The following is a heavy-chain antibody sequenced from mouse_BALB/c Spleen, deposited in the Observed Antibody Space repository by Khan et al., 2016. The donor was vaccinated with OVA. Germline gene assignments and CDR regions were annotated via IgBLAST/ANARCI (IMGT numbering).Heavy chain of an antibody. Sequence: VQLQESGPGLVKPSQSLSLTCTVTGYSITSDYAWNWIRQFPGNKLEWMGYISYSGNTKYNPSLKSRISITRDTSKNQFFLQLNSVTPEDTAAYYCARNYGGDFDYWGQGTTLTVSS. CDR1: GYSITSDYA. D-gene: IGHD1-1*02. CDR2: ISYSGNT. V-gene: IGHV3-2*02. CDR3: ARNYGGDFDY. J-gene: IGHJ2*01.